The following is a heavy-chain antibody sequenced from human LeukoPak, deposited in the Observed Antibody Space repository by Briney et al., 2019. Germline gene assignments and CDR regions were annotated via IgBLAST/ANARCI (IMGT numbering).Heavy chain of an antibody. J-gene: IGHJ3*02. V-gene: IGHV5-51*01. D-gene: IGHD1-26*01. Sequence: GESLKISCKGSGYSFTSYWIGWVRQMPGKGLEWVGIIYPGDSDTRYSPSLQGQVTISVDKSISTAYLQWSSLKASDTAMYYCARRAVGATGAFDIWGQGTMVAVSS. CDR1: GYSFTSYW. CDR3: ARRAVGATGAFDI. CDR2: IYPGDSDT.